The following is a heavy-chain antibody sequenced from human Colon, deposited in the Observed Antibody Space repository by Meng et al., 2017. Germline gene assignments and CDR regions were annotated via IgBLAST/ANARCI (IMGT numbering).Heavy chain of an antibody. CDR1: GLSIGTTGDY. Sequence: QGQLQGSGPGLVKPSQTLSLTCNVSGLSIGTTGDYWTWIRQRPGKGLEWIGKIFYTGSAHYNPSLKTRAAMSVDRSKNQFSLKLNSVTAADTAVYYCARADCTAGICYQFDNWGQGTLVTVSS. J-gene: IGHJ4*02. CDR2: IFYTGSA. CDR3: ARADCTAGICYQFDN. V-gene: IGHV4-31*03. D-gene: IGHD2-8*02.